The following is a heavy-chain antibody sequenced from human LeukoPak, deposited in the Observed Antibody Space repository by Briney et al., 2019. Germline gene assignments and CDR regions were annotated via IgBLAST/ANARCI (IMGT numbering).Heavy chain of an antibody. CDR1: GFTVSSYS. V-gene: IGHV3-21*01. CDR3: ARAGFVGGFDY. J-gene: IGHJ4*02. CDR2: ITSSSTYI. D-gene: IGHD3-10*01. Sequence: GGSLRLSCAASGFTVSSYSMNWVRQAPGKGLEWVSSITSSSTYIYYADSVKGRFTISRDNAKNSLYLQMNSLRAEDTAVYYCARAGFVGGFDYWGQGTLVTVSS.